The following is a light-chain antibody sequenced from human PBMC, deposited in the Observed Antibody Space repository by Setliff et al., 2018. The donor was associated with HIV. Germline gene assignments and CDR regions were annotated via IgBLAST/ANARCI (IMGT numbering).Light chain of an antibody. CDR1: SSDVGGHNY. Sequence: QSALAQPASVSGSLGYSITISCSGTSSDVGGHNYVSWYQQHPGKAPKLIIYEVSNRPSGVSNRFSVSKSGNTASLTISGLQAEDEADDFCSSYTRTTALFGGGTKVTVL. J-gene: IGLJ2*01. CDR3: SSYTRTTAL. V-gene: IGLV2-14*01. CDR2: EVS.